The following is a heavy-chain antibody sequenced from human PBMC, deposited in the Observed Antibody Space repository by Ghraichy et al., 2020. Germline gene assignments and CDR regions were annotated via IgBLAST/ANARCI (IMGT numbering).Heavy chain of an antibody. V-gene: IGHV3-48*02. CDR1: GFTFSSYS. CDR2: ISSSSSTI. Sequence: SCAASGFTFSSYSMNWVRQAPGKGREWVSYISSSSSTIYYADSVKGRFTISRDNAKNSRYLQMNSLRDEDTAVYYCARVGGRGSLDAFDIWGQGTMVTVSS. CDR3: ARVGGRGSLDAFDI. D-gene: IGHD3-10*01. J-gene: IGHJ3*02.